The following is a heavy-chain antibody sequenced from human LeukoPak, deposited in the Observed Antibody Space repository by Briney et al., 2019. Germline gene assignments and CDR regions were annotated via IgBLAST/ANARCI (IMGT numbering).Heavy chain of an antibody. V-gene: IGHV3-20*04. CDR1: GFTFSNAW. CDR2: LNWNGGST. Sequence: GGSLRLSCAASGFTFSNAWMNWVRQAPGKGLEWVSGLNWNGGSTGYADSVKGRFTISRDNAKNSLYLQMNSLRTEDTALYYCARGATGTTFDYWGQGTLVTVSS. J-gene: IGHJ4*02. CDR3: ARGATGTTFDY. D-gene: IGHD1-1*01.